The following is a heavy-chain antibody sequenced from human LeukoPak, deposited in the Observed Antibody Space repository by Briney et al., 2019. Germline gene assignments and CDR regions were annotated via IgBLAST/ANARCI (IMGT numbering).Heavy chain of an antibody. CDR1: GYSFTTYW. CDR3: ARQSTLTAGMDV. CDR2: IDHSDSYT. V-gene: IGHV5-10-1*01. J-gene: IGHJ6*02. Sequence: GESLKISCKGSGYSFTTYWISWVRQMPGKGLEWMGRIDHSDSYTTYSRSFQGHVTISADKSISIAYLQWSSLKASDTAMYYCARQSTLTAGMDVWGQGTTVSVCS. D-gene: IGHD5-18*01.